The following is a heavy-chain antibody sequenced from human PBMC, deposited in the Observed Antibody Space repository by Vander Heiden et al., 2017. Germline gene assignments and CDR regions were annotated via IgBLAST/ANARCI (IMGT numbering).Heavy chain of an antibody. CDR1: GYTFTSYG. V-gene: IGHV1-18*01. D-gene: IGHD3-22*01. CDR3: ALEKLYYYDSNGWFDP. Sequence: QVQLVQSGAEVKKPGASVKVSCKASGYTFTSYGISWVRQAPGQGLEWMGWISAYNGNTNYAQKLQGRVTMTTDTSTSTAYMELRSLRSDDTAVYYCALEKLYYYDSNGWFDPWGQGTLVTVSS. CDR2: ISAYNGNT. J-gene: IGHJ5*02.